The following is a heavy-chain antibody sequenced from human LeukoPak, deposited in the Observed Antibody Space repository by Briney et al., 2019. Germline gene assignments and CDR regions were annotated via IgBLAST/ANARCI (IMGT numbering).Heavy chain of an antibody. D-gene: IGHD2/OR15-2a*01. CDR1: GITFSSYS. CDR3: ARGGLSIMGY. V-gene: IGHV3-48*01. Sequence: GGSLRLSCGASGITFSSYSMNWVRQAPGKGLEWVSYISSSGSTKYYADSVKGRFTISRDNARNSLYLQMNSLRAEDTAVYFCARGGLSIMGYWGQGTLVAVSS. J-gene: IGHJ4*02. CDR2: ISSSGSTK.